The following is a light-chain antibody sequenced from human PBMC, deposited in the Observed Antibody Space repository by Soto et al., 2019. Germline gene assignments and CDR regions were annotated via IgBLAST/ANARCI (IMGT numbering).Light chain of an antibody. CDR2: GAY. CDR3: QQYGSSPSIT. Sequence: EMVLTQSPGTLSLSPGERATLSWRASQTLTNSYLAWYQQKPGQAPRLLISGAYTRATGIPDRFSGSGSGTDFTLTISRLEPEDFAVYYCQQYGSSPSITXGQGTRLEIK. J-gene: IGKJ5*01. V-gene: IGKV3-20*01. CDR1: QTLTNSY.